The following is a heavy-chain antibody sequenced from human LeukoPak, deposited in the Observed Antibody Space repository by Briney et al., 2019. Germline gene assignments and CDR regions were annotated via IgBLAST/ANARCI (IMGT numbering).Heavy chain of an antibody. CDR1: GYSFTSYW. CDR2: IYPGDSDT. D-gene: IGHD4-17*01. J-gene: IGHJ4*02. V-gene: IGHV5-51*01. Sequence: GESLKISCKGSGYSFTSYWIAWVRQMPGKGLEWMGIIYPGDSDTRYSPSFQGQVTISADKSISTAYLQWSSLKASDTAMYYCARHGVLSTVTPYYFDYWGQGTLVTVSS. CDR3: ARHGVLSTVTPYYFDY.